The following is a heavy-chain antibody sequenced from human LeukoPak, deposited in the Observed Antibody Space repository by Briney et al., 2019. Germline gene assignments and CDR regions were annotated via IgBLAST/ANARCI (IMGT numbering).Heavy chain of an antibody. Sequence: PGGSLRLSCAASGFTFSSYSMNWVRQAPGKGLEWVSSISSSSSYIYYADSVKGRFTISRDNAKNSLFLQMNSLRAEDTAVYFCARNYFGSGYYYYYTDVWGKGTTVTVSS. D-gene: IGHD3-10*01. CDR1: GFTFSSYS. CDR3: ARNYFGSGYYYYYTDV. V-gene: IGHV3-21*01. J-gene: IGHJ6*03. CDR2: ISSSSSYI.